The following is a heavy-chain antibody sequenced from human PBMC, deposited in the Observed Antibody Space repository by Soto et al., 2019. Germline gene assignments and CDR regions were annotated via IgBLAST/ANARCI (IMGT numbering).Heavy chain of an antibody. CDR2: VYYSGST. CDR3: ASLYDSAGSFDY. J-gene: IGHJ4*02. V-gene: IGHV4-30-4*01. D-gene: IGHD3-22*01. CDR1: GGSISSGDYF. Sequence: SETLSLTCTVSGGSISSGDYFWSWIRQPPGRDLEWIGHVYYSGSTYFNPSLKSRLAISVDTSKNQFFLRLTSVTAADTAVYYCASLYDSAGSFDYWGQGALVTVLL.